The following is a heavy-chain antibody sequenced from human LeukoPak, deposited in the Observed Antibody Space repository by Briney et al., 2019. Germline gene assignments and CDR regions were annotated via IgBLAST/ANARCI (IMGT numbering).Heavy chain of an antibody. CDR2: IWADTYNK. J-gene: IGHJ4*02. CDR1: GFTFSAYG. D-gene: IGHD2-15*01. V-gene: IGHV3-33*01. CDR3: ARLVGFRDAFDY. Sequence: GTSLRLSCAASGFTFSAYGMHWVRQSPGTGLEWVAVIWADTYNKYYTGSVQGRFTISRDNSKNTLSLQMNGLRAEDTAVYYCARLVGFRDAFDYWGQGTRVTVSS.